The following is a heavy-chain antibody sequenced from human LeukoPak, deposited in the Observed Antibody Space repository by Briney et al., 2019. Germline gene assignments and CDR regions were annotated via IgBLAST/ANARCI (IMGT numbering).Heavy chain of an antibody. Sequence: PGGSLRLSCAASGLTLSYAWTNWVRQAPGKGLEWVGRIKSKSDGGTTDYPAPVKDRFTISRDDSKNTLYLQMNSLKIEDTAVYYCTHRRFTSGTDGMDVWGQGTTVTVSS. CDR2: IKSKSDGGTT. CDR1: GLTLSYAW. D-gene: IGHD3-10*01. V-gene: IGHV3-15*01. J-gene: IGHJ6*02. CDR3: THRRFTSGTDGMDV.